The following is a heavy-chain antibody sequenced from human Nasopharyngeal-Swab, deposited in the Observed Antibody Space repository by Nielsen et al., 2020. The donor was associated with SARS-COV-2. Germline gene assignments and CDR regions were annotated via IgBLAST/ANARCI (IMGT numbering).Heavy chain of an antibody. V-gene: IGHV3-30*03. CDR1: GFPFSSYG. D-gene: IGHD7-27*01. CDR3: AREFPGSSGVYFDY. J-gene: IGHJ4*02. CDR2: ISYDGSNK. Sequence: GESLKISCAASGFPFSSYGMHWVRQAPGKGLEWVAVISYDGSNKYYADSVKGRFTISRDNSKNTLYLQMNSLRAEDTAVYYCAREFPGSSGVYFDYWGQGTLVTVSS.